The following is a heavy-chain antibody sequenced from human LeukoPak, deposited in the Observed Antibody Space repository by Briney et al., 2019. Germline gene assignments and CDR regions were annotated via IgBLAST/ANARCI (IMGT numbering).Heavy chain of an antibody. D-gene: IGHD2-15*01. V-gene: IGHV1-69*05. CDR3: AGGSGLNAFDI. Sequence: HAASVKVSCKASGGTFSSYAISWVRQAPGQGLEWMGGIIPIFGTANYAQKFQGRVTITTDESTSTAYMELSSLRSEDTAVYYCAGGSGLNAFDIWGQGTMVTVSS. CDR2: IIPIFGTA. J-gene: IGHJ3*02. CDR1: GGTFSSYA.